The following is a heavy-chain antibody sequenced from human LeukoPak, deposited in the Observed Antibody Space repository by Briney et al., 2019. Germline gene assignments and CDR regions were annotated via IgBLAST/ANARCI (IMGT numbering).Heavy chain of an antibody. CDR1: GDSVSSNSAA. V-gene: IGHV6-1*01. Sequence: SQTLSLTCAISGDSVSSNSAAWNWIRQSPSRGLEWLGRTYYRSKWYNDYAVSVKSRITINPDTSKNQFSLPLNSVTPEDTAVYYCARAYSSGWSPSVYYFDYWGQWTLVTVSS. J-gene: IGHJ4*02. CDR3: ARAYSSGWSPSVYYFDY. CDR2: TYYRSKWYN. D-gene: IGHD6-19*01.